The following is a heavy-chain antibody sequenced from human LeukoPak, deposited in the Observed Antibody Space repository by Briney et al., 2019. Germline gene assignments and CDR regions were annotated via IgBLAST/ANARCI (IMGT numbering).Heavy chain of an antibody. CDR2: ISTSSIYI. V-gene: IGHV3-21*01. J-gene: IGHJ3*02. CDR1: GFTFSSYS. Sequence: PGGSLRLSCAASGFTFSSYSMNGVRQAPGKGLEWVSSISTSSIYIYYADSVKGRFTISRDNAKNSLFLQMNSLRAEDTAVYYCARNLYTMGSTDAFDIWGQGTMVTVSS. D-gene: IGHD1-26*01. CDR3: ARNLYTMGSTDAFDI.